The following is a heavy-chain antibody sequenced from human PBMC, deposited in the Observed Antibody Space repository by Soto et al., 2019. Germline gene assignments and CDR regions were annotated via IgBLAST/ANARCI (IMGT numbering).Heavy chain of an antibody. D-gene: IGHD5-18*01. Sequence: QVQLQQWGAGLLKPSETLSLTCAVYGGSFSGYYWRWIRQPPGKGLEWIGEINHSGSTNYNPSLKSRVTISVDASKNQFSRKVSSVTAADTALYYCARGSVDTAMLKGGDFDYCGQGTPVTVSS. CDR3: ARGSVDTAMLKGGDFDY. CDR1: GGSFSGYY. J-gene: IGHJ4*02. V-gene: IGHV4-34*01. CDR2: INHSGST.